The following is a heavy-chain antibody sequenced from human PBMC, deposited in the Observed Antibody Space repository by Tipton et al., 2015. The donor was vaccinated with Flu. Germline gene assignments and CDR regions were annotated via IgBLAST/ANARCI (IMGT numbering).Heavy chain of an antibody. CDR3: ARVSPRRVTAIVVVMLPERYFDY. D-gene: IGHD3-22*01. V-gene: IGHV4-38-2*02. CDR1: GSSVTNDYF. CDR2: INHSGST. J-gene: IGHJ4*02. Sequence: GLVKPSETLSLYCSVSGSSVTNDYFWDWIRQPPGKGLEWIGEINHSGSTHYSSSLKSRVTMSVDSSKNQFSLHLSSVTAADTAVYYCARVSPRRVTAIVVVMLPERYFDYWGQGTQVIVSS.